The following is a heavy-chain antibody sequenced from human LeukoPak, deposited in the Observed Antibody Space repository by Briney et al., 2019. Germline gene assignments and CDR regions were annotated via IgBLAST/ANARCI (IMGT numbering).Heavy chain of an antibody. CDR2: INHSGST. J-gene: IGHJ4*02. D-gene: IGHD3-22*01. V-gene: IGHV4-34*01. Sequence: SETLSLTCAVYGGSFSGYYWSWTRQPPGKGLEWIGEINHSGSTNYNPSLKSRVAISVDTSKNQFSLKLSSVIAADTAMYYCARSKDGSGFAAYWGQGTQVTVSS. CDR1: GGSFSGYY. CDR3: ARSKDGSGFAAY.